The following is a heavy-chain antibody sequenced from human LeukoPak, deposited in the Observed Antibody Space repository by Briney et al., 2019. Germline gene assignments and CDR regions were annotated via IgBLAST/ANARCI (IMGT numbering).Heavy chain of an antibody. CDR1: GGSFSGYY. J-gene: IGHJ4*02. CDR3: ARGQDIVVVPAAIPEKSFDY. CDR2: INHSGST. V-gene: IGHV4-34*01. D-gene: IGHD2-2*02. Sequence: SETLSPTCAVYGGSFSGYYWSWIRQPPGKGLEWIGEINHSGSTNYNPSLKSRVTISVDTSKNQFSLKLSSVTAADTAVYYCARGQDIVVVPAAIPEKSFDYWGQGTLVTVSS.